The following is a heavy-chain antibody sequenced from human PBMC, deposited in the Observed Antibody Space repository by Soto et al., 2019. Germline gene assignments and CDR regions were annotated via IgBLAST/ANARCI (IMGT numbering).Heavy chain of an antibody. CDR3: ARDGGYSGSSDFDY. Sequence: QVQLVESGGGVVQPGRSLRVSCAASGFNFSPYGMHWVRQAPGKGLEWVAVISYDGSNKYYADSVKGRFTISRDNSKNTLYLQMNSLRAEDTAVYYCARDGGYSGSSDFDYWGQGTLVTVSS. D-gene: IGHD1-26*01. V-gene: IGHV3-30*19. J-gene: IGHJ4*02. CDR1: GFNFSPYG. CDR2: ISYDGSNK.